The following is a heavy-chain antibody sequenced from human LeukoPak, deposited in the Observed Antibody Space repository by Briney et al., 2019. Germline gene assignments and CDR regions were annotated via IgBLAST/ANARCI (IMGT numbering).Heavy chain of an antibody. CDR3: ARGVAVAANPLLYYYMDV. J-gene: IGHJ6*03. V-gene: IGHV1-2*02. CDR1: GYIFTGYY. CDR2: INPNSGDT. Sequence: ASVKVSCKASGYIFTGYYMHWVRQAPGQGLEWMGWINPNSGDTNYAQKFQGRVTMTRDTSISTAYMELSRLTFDDTAVYYCARGVAVAANPLLYYYMDVWGKGTTVTISS. D-gene: IGHD6-19*01.